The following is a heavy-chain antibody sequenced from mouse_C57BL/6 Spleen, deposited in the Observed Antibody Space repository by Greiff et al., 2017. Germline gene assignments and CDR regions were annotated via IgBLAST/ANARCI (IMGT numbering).Heavy chain of an antibody. V-gene: IGHV1-81*01. D-gene: IGHD2-3*01. Sequence: QVHVKQSGAELARPGASVKLSCKASGYTFTSYGISWVKQRTGQGLEWIGEIYPRSGNTYYNEKFKGKATLTADKSSSTAYMELRSLTSEDSAVYFCARSYDGYFDYWGQGTTLTVSS. CDR1: GYTFTSYG. J-gene: IGHJ2*01. CDR2: IYPRSGNT. CDR3: ARSYDGYFDY.